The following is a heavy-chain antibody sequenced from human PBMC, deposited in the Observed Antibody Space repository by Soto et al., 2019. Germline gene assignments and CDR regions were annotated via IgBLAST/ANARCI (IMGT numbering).Heavy chain of an antibody. Sequence: ASVKVSCKASGYTFTSYYMHWVRQAPGQGLEWMGIINPSGGSTSYAQKFQGRVTMTRDTSTSTVYMELSSLRSEDTAVYYCARDLNILGTNGVCYPVLAYWGQGTLVTVSS. V-gene: IGHV1-46*01. CDR1: GYTFTSYY. J-gene: IGHJ4*02. CDR2: INPSGGST. CDR3: ARDLNILGTNGVCYPVLAY. D-gene: IGHD2-8*01.